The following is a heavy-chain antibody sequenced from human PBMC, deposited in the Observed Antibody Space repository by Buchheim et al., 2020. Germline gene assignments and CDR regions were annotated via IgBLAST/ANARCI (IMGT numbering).Heavy chain of an antibody. CDR2: ITGSSAST. V-gene: IGHV3-23*01. J-gene: IGHJ4*02. Sequence: EVQLLESGGGLVQPGGSLRLSCAASGFTFSSYAMTWVRQAPGKGLEWVSAITGSSASTYYADSVRDRFTISRDDSKTTPYLQMNNLRAEDTAVYYCTKRTTSGTGGYFDYWGQGTL. CDR3: TKRTTSGTGGYFDY. D-gene: IGHD4-17*01. CDR1: GFTFSSYA.